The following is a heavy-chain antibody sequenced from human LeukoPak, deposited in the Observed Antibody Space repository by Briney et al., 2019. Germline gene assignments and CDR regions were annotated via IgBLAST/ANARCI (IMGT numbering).Heavy chain of an antibody. D-gene: IGHD6-25*01. V-gene: IGHV3-21*01. J-gene: IGHJ6*03. CDR2: ISTVSTYT. CDR1: GFTFTDYS. CDR3: ARDGSGFYYYYYMDV. Sequence: GGSLRLSCAASGFTFTDYSMTWVRQAPGEGLEWVSSISTVSTYTFYSDSVKSRFTTSRDNRKNTLYLQMSSLSAEDTAVYYCARDGSGFYYYYYMDVWGRGTAVTVSS.